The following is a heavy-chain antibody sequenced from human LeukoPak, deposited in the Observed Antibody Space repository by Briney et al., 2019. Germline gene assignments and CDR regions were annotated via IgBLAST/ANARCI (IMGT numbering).Heavy chain of an antibody. V-gene: IGHV3-53*01. CDR1: GFTVSSNC. CDR2: IYGGGST. CDR3: AREPGVVRGVYGMDV. D-gene: IGHD3-10*01. Sequence: PGGSLRLSCAASGFTVSSNCMSWVRQAPGKGLEWVSVIYGGGSTYYADSVKGRFTISRDNSKNTLYLQMNSLRAEDTAVYYCAREPGVVRGVYGMDVWGQGTTVTVSS. J-gene: IGHJ6*02.